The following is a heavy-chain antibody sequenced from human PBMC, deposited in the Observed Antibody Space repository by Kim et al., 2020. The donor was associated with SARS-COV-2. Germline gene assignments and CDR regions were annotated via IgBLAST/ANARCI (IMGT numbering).Heavy chain of an antibody. CDR2: GSN. D-gene: IGHD6-6*01. Sequence: GSNHYNPSLKSRVTISVDTSKNQFSLKRSSVTAADTAVYYCARSARDFDYWGQGTLVTVSS. V-gene: IGHV4-34*01. J-gene: IGHJ4*02. CDR3: ARSARDFDY.